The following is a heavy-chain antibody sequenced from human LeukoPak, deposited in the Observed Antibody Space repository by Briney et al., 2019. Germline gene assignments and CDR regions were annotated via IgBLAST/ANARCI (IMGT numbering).Heavy chain of an antibody. CDR2: ISWNSGSI. J-gene: IGHJ4*02. CDR1: GFTFSSYA. CDR3: AKGGVEYSSSDFDY. V-gene: IGHV3-9*03. Sequence: PGGSLRLSCAASGFTFSSYAMHWVRQAPGKGLEWVSGISWNSGSIGYADSVKGRFTISRDNAKNSLYLQMNSLRAEDMALYYCAKGGVEYSSSDFDYWGQGTLVTVSS. D-gene: IGHD6-6*01.